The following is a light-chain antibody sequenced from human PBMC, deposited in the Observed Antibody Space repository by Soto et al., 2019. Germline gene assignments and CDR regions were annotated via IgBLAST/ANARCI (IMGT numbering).Light chain of an antibody. CDR2: DAS. CDR1: QTFNNY. V-gene: IGKV1-5*01. CDR3: QEYTTYPYT. J-gene: IGKJ2*01. Sequence: DIQLTQSPSTLSASVGDRVTITCRASQTFNNYLAWYQHKPGTAPKLLIYDASTLESGVPSRFSGSASGTEFTLTITSLQPDDLAIYYCQEYTTYPYTLGEGIKLEI.